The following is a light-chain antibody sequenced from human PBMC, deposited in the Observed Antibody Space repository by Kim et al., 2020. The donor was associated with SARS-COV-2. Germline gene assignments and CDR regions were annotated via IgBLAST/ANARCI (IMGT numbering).Light chain of an antibody. V-gene: IGLV3-1*01. J-gene: IGLJ2*01. Sequence: SVSPGQKARITCAGDKVGNKYACWYQQKPGQSPVLVIYQDSKRPSGIPERFAGSNSGNTATLTISGTQAMDEADYYCQAWDSSTVVFGGGTQLTVL. CDR1: KVGNKY. CDR3: QAWDSSTVV. CDR2: QDS.